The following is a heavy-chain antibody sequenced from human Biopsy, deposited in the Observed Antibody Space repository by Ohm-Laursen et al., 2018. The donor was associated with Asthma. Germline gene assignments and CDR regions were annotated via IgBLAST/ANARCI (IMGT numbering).Heavy chain of an antibody. J-gene: IGHJ6*02. CDR3: ARGYSGSDRIVYYYSGLEV. Sequence: SSVKVSCKASGYTFRSYGVSWVRQAPGQGLEWMGGLIPVLGTPDHAQMFEGRVTITADESTSTAYMELSSLSSVDTAVYYCARGYSGSDRIVYYYSGLEVWGQGTTVTVSS. D-gene: IGHD5-12*01. V-gene: IGHV1-69*01. CDR2: LIPVLGTP. CDR1: GYTFRSYG.